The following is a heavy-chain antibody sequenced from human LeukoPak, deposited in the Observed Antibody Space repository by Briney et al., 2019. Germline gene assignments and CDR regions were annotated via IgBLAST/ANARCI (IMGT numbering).Heavy chain of an antibody. V-gene: IGHV1-3*01. CDR3: AKDLSYYYDSSGYFDY. J-gene: IGHJ4*02. Sequence: EASVKVSCKASGYTFTSYAMHWVRQAPGQRLEWMGWINAGNGNTKYSQKFQGRVTITRDTSASTAYMELSSLRSDDTAVYYCAKDLSYYYDSSGYFDYWGQGTLVTVSS. CDR1: GYTFTSYA. CDR2: INAGNGNT. D-gene: IGHD3-22*01.